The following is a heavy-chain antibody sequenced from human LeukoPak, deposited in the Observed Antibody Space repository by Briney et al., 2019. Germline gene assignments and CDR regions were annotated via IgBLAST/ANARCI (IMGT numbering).Heavy chain of an antibody. CDR1: GYTFTSYY. D-gene: IGHD3-9*01. Sequence: SVKVSCKASGYTFTSYYMHWVRQAPGQGLEWMGGIIPIFGTANYAQKFQGRVTITTDESTSTAYMELSSLRSEDTAVYYSARAEILTGYYPRYYFDYWGQGTLVTVSS. V-gene: IGHV1-69*05. CDR3: ARAEILTGYYPRYYFDY. CDR2: IIPIFGTA. J-gene: IGHJ4*02.